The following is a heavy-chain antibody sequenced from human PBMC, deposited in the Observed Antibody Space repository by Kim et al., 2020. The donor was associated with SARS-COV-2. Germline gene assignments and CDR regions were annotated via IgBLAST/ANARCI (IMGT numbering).Heavy chain of an antibody. CDR1: GGSISSGSYY. Sequence: SETLSLTCTVSGGSISSGSYYWSWIRQPAGKGLEWIGRIYTSGSTNYNPSLKSRVTISVDTSKNQFSLKLSSVTAADTAVYYCARDPGSATRVCYYYGMDVWGQGTTVTVSS. J-gene: IGHJ6*02. CDR3: ARDPGSATRVCYYYGMDV. D-gene: IGHD2-15*01. CDR2: IYTSGST. V-gene: IGHV4-61*02.